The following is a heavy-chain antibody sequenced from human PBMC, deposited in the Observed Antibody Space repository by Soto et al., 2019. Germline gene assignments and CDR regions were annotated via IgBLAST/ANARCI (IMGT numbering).Heavy chain of an antibody. V-gene: IGHV1-18*01. Sequence: GXSVKGSFKASCYTFTSYGISWVRQAPGQGLEWMGWISAYNGDTNYAQKLQRRVTMTTDTSTSTAYMELRSLRSDDTAVYYCAKAETRIAALFNWFDPWGQGTLVTVYS. CDR2: ISAYNGDT. D-gene: IGHD6-13*01. CDR1: CYTFTSYG. J-gene: IGHJ5*02. CDR3: AKAETRIAALFNWFDP.